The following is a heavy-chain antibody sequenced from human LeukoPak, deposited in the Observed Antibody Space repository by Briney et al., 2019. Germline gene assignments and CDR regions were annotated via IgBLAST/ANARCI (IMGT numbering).Heavy chain of an antibody. D-gene: IGHD1-26*01. V-gene: IGHV4-59*08. CDR1: GGSISHYF. CDR2: IYYSGST. Sequence: SETLSLTCTVSGGSISHYFWSWIRQPPGKALEWTGYIYYSGSTNYNPSLKSRVTISVDTSKNQFSLKLSSVTAADTAVYYCARHKARVGATFDYWGQGTLVTVSS. J-gene: IGHJ4*02. CDR3: ARHKARVGATFDY.